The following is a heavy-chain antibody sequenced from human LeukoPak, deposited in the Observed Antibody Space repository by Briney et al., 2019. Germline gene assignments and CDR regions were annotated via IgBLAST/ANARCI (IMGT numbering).Heavy chain of an antibody. D-gene: IGHD3-22*01. J-gene: IGHJ4*02. CDR1: GGSFSGHY. V-gene: IGHV4-34*01. Sequence: SETLSLTCAVYGGSFSGHYWSWIRQPPRKGLEWIGYIYHSGSTYYNPSLKSRVTISVDRSKNQFSLKLSSVTAADTAVYYCARDYYDSSGYHYAPGYWGQGTLVTVSS. CDR2: IYHSGST. CDR3: ARDYYDSSGYHYAPGY.